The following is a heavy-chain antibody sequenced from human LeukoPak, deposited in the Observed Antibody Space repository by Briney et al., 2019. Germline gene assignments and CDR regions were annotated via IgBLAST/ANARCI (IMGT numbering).Heavy chain of an antibody. J-gene: IGHJ4*02. Sequence: PGGSLRLSCAASGFSFNTYSMNWVRQTPGKGLEWVSSISSSSSYILYTDSVKGRFTISRDNAKNSLFLQMNSLRAEDTAVYYCARLSFIAVAGADYWGQGTLVTVSS. V-gene: IGHV3-21*01. CDR3: ARLSFIAVAGADY. CDR2: ISSSSSYI. CDR1: GFSFNTYS. D-gene: IGHD6-19*01.